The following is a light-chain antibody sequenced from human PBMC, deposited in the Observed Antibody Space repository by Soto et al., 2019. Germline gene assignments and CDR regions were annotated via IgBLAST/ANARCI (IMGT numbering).Light chain of an antibody. V-gene: IGKV4-1*01. CDR2: WAA. Sequence: DIVMPQSPDSLAVSTGERATINCKSSQRVLYSSNNKNYLAWYQQKPGQPPKLLMYWAATRESGVPDRFSGSGSGADFALAISILQAEDVAVYYCQQYYSAPLTFAGGTKVQIK. CDR3: QQYYSAPLT. J-gene: IGKJ4*01. CDR1: QRVLYSSNNKNY.